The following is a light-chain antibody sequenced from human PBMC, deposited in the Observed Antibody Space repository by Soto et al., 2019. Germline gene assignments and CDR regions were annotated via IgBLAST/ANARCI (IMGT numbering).Light chain of an antibody. Sequence: EIVLTHSPGTLSLSPGERGTLSCRASQNLGTLYLAWFQQKSGQAPRLLIYSASRRATGIPDRFTGSGSGTDFTLTINRVEPEDFALYYCQQYGSSPLTFGQGTKVDIK. V-gene: IGKV3-20*01. CDR2: SAS. CDR1: QNLGTLY. J-gene: IGKJ1*01. CDR3: QQYGSSPLT.